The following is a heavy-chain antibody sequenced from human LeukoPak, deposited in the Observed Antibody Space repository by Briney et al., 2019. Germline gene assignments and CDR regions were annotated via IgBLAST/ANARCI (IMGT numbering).Heavy chain of an antibody. CDR1: GDSMNSGGYS. V-gene: IGHV4-30-2*01. Sequence: SETLSLTRGVSGDSMNSGGYSWNWIRQPPGKSLEWIGYIFYNGTTYYNPSLKSRVTISVDWSKNQFSLKLSSVTAADTAVYYCASRYYDILTGYYDGMDVWGRGTTVTVSS. CDR3: ASRYYDILTGYYDGMDV. J-gene: IGHJ6*02. CDR2: IFYNGTT. D-gene: IGHD3-9*01.